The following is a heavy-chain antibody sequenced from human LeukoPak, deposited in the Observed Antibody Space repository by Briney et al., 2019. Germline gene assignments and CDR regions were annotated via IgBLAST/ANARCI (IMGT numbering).Heavy chain of an antibody. V-gene: IGHV1-18*01. CDR1: GYTFTSYG. Sequence: ASVKVSCKASGYTFTSYGISWVRQAPGQGLEWMGWINSYNVNKNYAQKLLGRVTMTTDTSTSTAYMELRSLRSDDTAVYYCARGLEWLTRRHTWFDPWGQGTLVTVSS. J-gene: IGHJ5*02. D-gene: IGHD3-3*01. CDR3: ARGLEWLTRRHTWFDP. CDR2: INSYNVNK.